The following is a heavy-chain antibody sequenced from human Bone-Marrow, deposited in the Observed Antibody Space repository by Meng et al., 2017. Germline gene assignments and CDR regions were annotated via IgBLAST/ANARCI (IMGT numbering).Heavy chain of an antibody. Sequence: SETLSLTCTVSGGSISSYYWSWIRQPPGKGLEWIGYIYYSGSTNYNPSLKSRVTISVDTSKNQFSLKLSSVTAADTAVYYCAREGLERRSGPWGYYYYGMDVWGQGTTVTVSS. J-gene: IGHJ6*02. D-gene: IGHD1-1*01. CDR3: AREGLERRSGPWGYYYYGMDV. CDR2: IYYSGST. CDR1: GGSISSYY. V-gene: IGHV4-59*01.